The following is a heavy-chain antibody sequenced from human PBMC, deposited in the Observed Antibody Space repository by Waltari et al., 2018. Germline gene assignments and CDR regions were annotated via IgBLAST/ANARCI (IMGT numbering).Heavy chain of an antibody. V-gene: IGHV1-69*14. CDR1: GGTFSSYA. CDR2: IIPIFGTA. CDR3: ARYVLRFLEWPNYYYYMDV. D-gene: IGHD3-3*01. J-gene: IGHJ6*03. Sequence: QVQLVQSGAEVKKPGSSVKGSCKASGGTFSSYAHSRVRQVPGHGPEWMGGIIPIFGTANYAQKFQGRVTITADKSTSTAYMELSSLRSEDTAVYYCARYVLRFLEWPNYYYYMDVWGKGTTVTVSS.